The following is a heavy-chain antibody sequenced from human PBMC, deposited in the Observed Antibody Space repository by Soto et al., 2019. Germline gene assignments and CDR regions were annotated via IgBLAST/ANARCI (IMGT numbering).Heavy chain of an antibody. CDR2: IYYSGNT. D-gene: IGHD2-21*02. V-gene: IGHV4-61*01. CDR1: GGSVTSGSFY. J-gene: IGHJ4*02. CDR3: ARGDPFDY. Sequence: PSETLSLTCTVSGGSVTSGSFYWSWIRQPPGKGLEWIGYIYYSGNTNYNPSLRSRVTISVDTSKTQFSLRLSSVTAADTAVYYCARGDPFDYWGQGTLVTVSS.